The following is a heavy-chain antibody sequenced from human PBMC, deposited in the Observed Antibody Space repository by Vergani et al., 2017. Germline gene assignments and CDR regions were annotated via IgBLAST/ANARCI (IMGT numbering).Heavy chain of an antibody. CDR1: GYSFTSYW. V-gene: IGHV5-51*03. D-gene: IGHD5-12*01. CDR3: ARPSGGYSGYDAEDPFDY. J-gene: IGHJ4*02. CDR2: IYPGDSDT. Sequence: EVQLVQSGAEVKKPGESLKISCKGSGYSFTSYWIGWVRQMPGKGLEWMGIIYPGDSDTRYSPSFQRQVTISADKSISTAYLQWSSLKASDTAMYYCARPSGGYSGYDAEDPFDYWGQGTLVTVSS.